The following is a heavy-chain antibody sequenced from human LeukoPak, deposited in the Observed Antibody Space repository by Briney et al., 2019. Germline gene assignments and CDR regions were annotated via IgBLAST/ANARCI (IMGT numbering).Heavy chain of an antibody. CDR2: ISLSGGDT. CDR3: ARGGGMDV. CDR1: GFTFSNYA. J-gene: IGHJ6*02. V-gene: IGHV3-23*01. Sequence: SGASLRLSCAASGFTFSNYAMTWVRQAPGKGLEWVSAISLSGGDTYYAHSVKGRLSIHRDNSKNTLYLQMNSLRAEDTAVYYWARGGGMDVWGQGTTVTVSS.